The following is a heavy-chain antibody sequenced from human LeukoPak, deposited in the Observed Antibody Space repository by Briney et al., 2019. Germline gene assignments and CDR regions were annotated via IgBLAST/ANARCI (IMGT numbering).Heavy chain of an antibody. CDR1: GGSLSGYY. CDR3: ARGPAGFDY. D-gene: IGHD2-2*01. J-gene: IGHJ4*02. Sequence: PSETLSLTCAVYGGSLSGYYWSWIRQPPGRGLEWIGEINHSGSTNYNPSLKSRVTISVDTSKNQFSLKLSSVTAADTAVYYCARGPAGFDYWGQGTLVTVSS. V-gene: IGHV4-34*01. CDR2: INHSGST.